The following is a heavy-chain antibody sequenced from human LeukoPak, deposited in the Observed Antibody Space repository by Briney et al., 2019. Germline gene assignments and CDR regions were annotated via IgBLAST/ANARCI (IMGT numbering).Heavy chain of an antibody. D-gene: IGHD3-10*01. J-gene: IGHJ6*02. Sequence: TSETLSLTCTVSGGSISSYYWNWIRQPPGKGLEWIGYTYHSGSTNYNPSLKSRVTISVDTSKEQFSLTLTSVTAADTAIYYCASRSGRNYYGMDVWGQGTTVIVSS. V-gene: IGHV4-59*01. CDR3: ASRSGRNYYGMDV. CDR1: GGSISSYY. CDR2: TYHSGST.